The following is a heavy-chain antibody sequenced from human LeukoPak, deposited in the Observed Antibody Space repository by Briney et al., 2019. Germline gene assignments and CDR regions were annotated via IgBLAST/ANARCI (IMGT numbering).Heavy chain of an antibody. J-gene: IGHJ4*02. CDR3: ARVGGAAALYYFDY. D-gene: IGHD6-13*01. V-gene: IGHV3-33*01. CDR1: GFTFSSYG. Sequence: GGSLRLSCAASGFTFSSYGMHWVRQAPGKGLEWVAVIWYYGSNKYYADSVKGRFTISRDNSKNTLYLQMNSLRAEDTAVYYCARVGGAAALYYFDYWGQGTLVTVSS. CDR2: IWYYGSNK.